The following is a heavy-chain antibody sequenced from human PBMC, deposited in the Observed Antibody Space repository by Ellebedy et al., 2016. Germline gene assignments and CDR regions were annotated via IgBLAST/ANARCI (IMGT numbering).Heavy chain of an antibody. CDR3: ASGGTMVRGAYYYGMDV. Sequence: SVKVSXXASGGTFSSYAISWVRQAPGQGLEWMGGIIPIFGTANYAQKFQGRVTITADESTSTAYMELSSLRSEDTAVYYCASGGTMVRGAYYYGMDVWGQGTTVTVSS. D-gene: IGHD3-10*01. CDR2: IIPIFGTA. V-gene: IGHV1-69*13. CDR1: GGTFSSYA. J-gene: IGHJ6*02.